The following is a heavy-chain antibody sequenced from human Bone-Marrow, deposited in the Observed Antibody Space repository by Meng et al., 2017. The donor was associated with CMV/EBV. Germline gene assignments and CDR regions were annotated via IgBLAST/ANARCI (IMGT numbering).Heavy chain of an antibody. D-gene: IGHD2/OR15-2a*01. CDR1: GFTFDDYT. V-gene: IGHV3-9*01. Sequence: SLKISCAASGFTFDDYTMHWVRQAPGKGLEWVSSISWNSNTIGYAGSVKGRFTISRDNAKNSLYLQMNSLRTEDTAFYYCAKDRGHSMTLYYFDNWGQGTRVTGSS. CDR3: AKDRGHSMTLYYFDN. J-gene: IGHJ4*02. CDR2: ISWNSNTI.